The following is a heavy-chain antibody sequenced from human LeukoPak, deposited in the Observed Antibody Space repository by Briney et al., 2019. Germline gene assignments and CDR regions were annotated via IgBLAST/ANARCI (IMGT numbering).Heavy chain of an antibody. D-gene: IGHD1-26*01. J-gene: IGHJ4*02. Sequence: ASVKVSCKASGYTFTSYEINWVRQATGQGLEWMGWMNPNSGNTGSAQKFQGRLTMTRNKSISTAYMELSSLRFEDTAVYFCARAVGATNHLDYWGQGTLVTVSS. CDR1: GYTFTSYE. CDR2: MNPNSGNT. V-gene: IGHV1-8*01. CDR3: ARAVGATNHLDY.